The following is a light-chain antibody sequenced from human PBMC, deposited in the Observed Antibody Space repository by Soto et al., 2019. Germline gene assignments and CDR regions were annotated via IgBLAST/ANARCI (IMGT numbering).Light chain of an antibody. CDR3: LQDYNYPWT. V-gene: IGKV1-6*01. CDR1: QGIRND. J-gene: IGKJ1*01. CDR2: AAS. Sequence: AVQMTQSPSSLSASVGDRVTITFRASQGIRNDLGWYQQKPGKAPKLLIYAASSLQSGAPSRFSGSGSGTDFTLTISSLQPEDFATYYCLQDYNYPWTFGQGTKVDIK.